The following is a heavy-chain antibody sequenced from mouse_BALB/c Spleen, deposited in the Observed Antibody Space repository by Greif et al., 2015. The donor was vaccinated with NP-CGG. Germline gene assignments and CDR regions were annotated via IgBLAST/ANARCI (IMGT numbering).Heavy chain of an antibody. Sequence: QVQLQQSGAELAKPGASVKMSCKASGYTFTSYWMHWVKQRPGQGLERIGYINPSTGYTEYNQKFKDKATLTADKSSSTAYMQLSSLTSEDSAVYYCASSYYYGSSYYAMDYWGQGTSVTVSS. V-gene: IGHV1-7*01. D-gene: IGHD1-1*01. CDR3: ASSYYYGSSYYAMDY. CDR2: INPSTGYT. CDR1: GYTFTSYW. J-gene: IGHJ4*01.